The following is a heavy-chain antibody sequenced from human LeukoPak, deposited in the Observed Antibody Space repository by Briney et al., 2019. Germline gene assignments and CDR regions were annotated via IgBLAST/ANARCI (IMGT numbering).Heavy chain of an antibody. J-gene: IGHJ4*02. CDR3: ARSPLGKPQWLVISSYYYFDY. D-gene: IGHD6-19*01. Sequence: GGSLRLSCAASGFTFSRYAMSWVRQAPGKGLEWVSAISGSGGSTYYADSVKGRFTISRDNSKNTLYLQMNSLRAEDTAVYYCARSPLGKPQWLVISSYYYFDYWGQGTLVTVSS. CDR1: GFTFSRYA. CDR2: ISGSGGST. V-gene: IGHV3-23*01.